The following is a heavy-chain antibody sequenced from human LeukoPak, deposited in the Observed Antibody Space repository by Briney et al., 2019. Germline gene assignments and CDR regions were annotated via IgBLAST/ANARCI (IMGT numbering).Heavy chain of an antibody. CDR3: ARAKYSGSYPYYYGY. V-gene: IGHV3-7*01. CDR2: IEQDESEK. Sequence: PGGSLRLSCAASGFSFSTYWMSWVRQAPGKGLEWVANIEQDESEKYYVDSVRGRFTSFRDNAKNSLYLQMNTLRVEDTAVYYCARAKYSGSYPYYYGYWGQGTLVTVSS. CDR1: GFSFSTYW. D-gene: IGHD1-26*01. J-gene: IGHJ4*02.